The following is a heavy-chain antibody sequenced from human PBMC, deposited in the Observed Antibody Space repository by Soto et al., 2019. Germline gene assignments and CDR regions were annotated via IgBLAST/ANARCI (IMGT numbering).Heavy chain of an antibody. CDR1: GGSISSGGYY. D-gene: IGHD3-10*01. CDR3: ARSQASGPYYYYGMDV. J-gene: IGHJ6*02. CDR2: IYYSGST. V-gene: IGHV4-31*03. Sequence: SETLSLTCTVSGGSISSGGYYWSWIRQHPGKGLEWIGYIYYSGSTYYNPSLKSRVTISVDTSKNQFPLKLSSVTAADTAVYYCARSQASGPYYYYGMDVWGPGTTVTVSS.